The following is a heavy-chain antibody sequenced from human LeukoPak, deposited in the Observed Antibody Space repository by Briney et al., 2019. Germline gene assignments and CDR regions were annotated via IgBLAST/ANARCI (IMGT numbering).Heavy chain of an antibody. Sequence: ASVKVSCKASGGTFSSYAISWVRQAPGQGLEWMGWINPNSGGTNYAQKFQGRVTMTRDTSISTAYMELSRLRSDDTAVYYCAKAGVRGVIISLFDLWGRGTLVTVSS. D-gene: IGHD3-10*01. CDR3: AKAGVRGVIISLFDL. J-gene: IGHJ2*01. CDR2: INPNSGGT. CDR1: GGTFSSYA. V-gene: IGHV1-2*02.